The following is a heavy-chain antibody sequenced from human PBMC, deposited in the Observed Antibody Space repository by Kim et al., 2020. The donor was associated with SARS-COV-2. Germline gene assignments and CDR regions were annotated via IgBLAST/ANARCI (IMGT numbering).Heavy chain of an antibody. Sequence: SETLSLTCTVSGDSIISSSYYWGWIRQPPGKGLEWIGSIYYSGSTYYNTSLKSRVTISVDTSKNQFSLKLSSVTAADTAVYYCARASGYYYVDFDYWGRG. V-gene: IGHV4-39*07. D-gene: IGHD3-22*01. CDR1: GDSIISSSYY. CDR2: IYYSGST. J-gene: IGHJ4*02. CDR3: ARASGYYYVDFDY.